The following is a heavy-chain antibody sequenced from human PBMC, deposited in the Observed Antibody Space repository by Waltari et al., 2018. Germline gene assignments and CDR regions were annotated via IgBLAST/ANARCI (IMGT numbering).Heavy chain of an antibody. CDR2: IYTSGST. V-gene: IGHV4-61*09. Sequence: QVQLQESGPGLVKPSQTLSLTCTVSGGSISSGRYYWSWIRQPAGKGLEWIGYIYTSGSTNYNPSLKSRVTISVDTSKNQFSLKLSSVTAADTAVYYCARVGWNYYRSGNGAFDIWGQGTMVTVSS. J-gene: IGHJ3*02. CDR3: ARVGWNYYRSGNGAFDI. CDR1: GGSISSGRYY. D-gene: IGHD1-7*01.